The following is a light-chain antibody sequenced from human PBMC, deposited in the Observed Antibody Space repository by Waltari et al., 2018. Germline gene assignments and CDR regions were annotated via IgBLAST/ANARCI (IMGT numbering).Light chain of an antibody. CDR3: MQALQTPWT. Sequence: DIVMAQSPLSLPVTPGEPASISCRSSQSLLHSNGYNYLDWYLQKPGQSPQLLIYMGSNRASGVPDRFSGSGSGTGFTLKITRVEAEDVGVYYCMQALQTPWTFGQGTKVEI. J-gene: IGKJ1*01. CDR2: MGS. V-gene: IGKV2-28*01. CDR1: QSLLHSNGYNY.